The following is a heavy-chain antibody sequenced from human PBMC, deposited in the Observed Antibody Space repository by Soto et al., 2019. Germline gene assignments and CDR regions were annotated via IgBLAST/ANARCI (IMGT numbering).Heavy chain of an antibody. V-gene: IGHV3-23*01. CDR2: ISASGGST. CDR3: AKGVRCSGGSCYSPEHYFDY. D-gene: IGHD2-15*01. J-gene: IGHJ4*02. CDR1: GFTFNNDG. Sequence: GGSLRLSCAASGFTFNNDGMTWVRQAPGKGLEWVSGISASGGSTYYADSVKGRFTISRDNSKNTVYLQMNSLRAEDTAVYYCAKGVRCSGGSCYSPEHYFDYWGQGTLVTVSS.